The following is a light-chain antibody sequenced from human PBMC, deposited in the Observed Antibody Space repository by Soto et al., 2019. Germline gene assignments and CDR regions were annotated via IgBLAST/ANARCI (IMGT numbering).Light chain of an antibody. CDR2: GAS. CDR3: QQYYTWPLT. Sequence: EIVMTQSPATLSVSPGERATLSCRASQSVSSNLAWYQQKPGQAPRLLIYGASSRATGIPVRFSGSGSGTEFNLTISSLQSEDFAVYYCQQYYTWPLTFGQGTRLEIK. J-gene: IGKJ5*01. V-gene: IGKV3-15*01. CDR1: QSVSSN.